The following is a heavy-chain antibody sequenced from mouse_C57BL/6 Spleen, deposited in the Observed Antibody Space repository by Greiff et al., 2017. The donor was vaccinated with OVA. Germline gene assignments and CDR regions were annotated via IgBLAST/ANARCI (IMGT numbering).Heavy chain of an antibody. Sequence: VQLQQSGPELVKPGASVKISCKASGYSFTGYYMHWVKQSPEQSLEWIGEINPSTGGTTYNQKFKAKATLTVDKSSSTAYMQLKSLTSEDSAVYYCARASGSSYVGYFDYWGKGTTLTVSS. V-gene: IGHV1-42*01. J-gene: IGHJ2*01. CDR1: GYSFTGYY. CDR2: INPSTGGT. D-gene: IGHD1-1*01. CDR3: ARASGSSYVGYFDY.